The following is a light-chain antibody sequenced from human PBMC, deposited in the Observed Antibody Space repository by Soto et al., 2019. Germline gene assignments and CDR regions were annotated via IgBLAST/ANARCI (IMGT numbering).Light chain of an antibody. CDR2: DAS. Sequence: EIMLTQSPATLSLSPGERATLSCRASQSVSSYLAWYQQKPGRAPRLLIYDASNRATGIPARFSGSGSGTDFTLTISSLEPEDFAVYYCQQRSNWPLTFGGGTKVEIK. CDR3: QQRSNWPLT. J-gene: IGKJ4*01. V-gene: IGKV3-11*01. CDR1: QSVSSY.